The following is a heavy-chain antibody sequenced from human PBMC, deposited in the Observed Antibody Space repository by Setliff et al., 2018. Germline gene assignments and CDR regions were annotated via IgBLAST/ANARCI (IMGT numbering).Heavy chain of an antibody. CDR3: AKVIGGYPPKPSDY. CDR2: IQHDGNIK. J-gene: IGHJ4*02. V-gene: IGHV3-30*02. CDR1: GFTFSNYG. Sequence: LKISCVASGFTFSNYGMHWVRQAPGKGLEWVTYIQHDGNIKHYADSVKGRCTISRDNSKNTLYLEMSSLRPEDTAVYYCAKVIGGYPPKPSDYWGQGTLVTVSS. D-gene: IGHD3-16*02.